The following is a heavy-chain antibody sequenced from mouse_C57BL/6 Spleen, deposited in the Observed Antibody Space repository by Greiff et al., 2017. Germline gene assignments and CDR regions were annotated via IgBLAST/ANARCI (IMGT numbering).Heavy chain of an antibody. V-gene: IGHV1-78*01. Sequence: QVQLQQSDAGLVKPGASVKISCTVSGYTFTDHTIYWLNQRPEQGLQWIGYIYPRDGSTKYNEKFKGKATLTADKSSSPAYMQLNSLPSEDSAVYCCARWRDYGSSYAMDDWGQGTSVTVSS. CDR1: GYTFTDHT. J-gene: IGHJ4*01. CDR3: ARWRDYGSSYAMDD. CDR2: IYPRDGST. D-gene: IGHD1-1*01.